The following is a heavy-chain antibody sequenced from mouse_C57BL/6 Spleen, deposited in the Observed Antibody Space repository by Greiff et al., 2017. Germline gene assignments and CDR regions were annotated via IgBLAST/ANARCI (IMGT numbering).Heavy chain of an antibody. J-gene: IGHJ3*01. CDR3: ARDRRTAQALFAY. D-gene: IGHD3-2*02. CDR2: ISYDGSN. CDR1: GYSITSGYY. Sequence: EVQLQESGPGLVKPSQSLSLTCSVTGYSITSGYYWNWIRQFPGNKLEWMGYISYDGSNNYNPSLKNRISITRDTSKNQFFLKLNSVTTEDTATYYCARDRRTAQALFAYWGQGTLVTVSA. V-gene: IGHV3-6*01.